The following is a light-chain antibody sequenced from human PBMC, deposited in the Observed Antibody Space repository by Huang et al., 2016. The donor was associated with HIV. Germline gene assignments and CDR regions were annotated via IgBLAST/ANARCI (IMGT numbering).Light chain of an antibody. CDR2: TAS. J-gene: IGKJ3*01. CDR1: KRISKY. Sequence: DIQMTQSPSSLSTSVGDRVTITCRVSKRISKYLNGYRQRPGKAPQLLISTASNLQSGVPSRFSGSGSGTDFTLTISDLQREDFATYYCQQTYVTPRTFGPGTTVDI. V-gene: IGKV1-39*01. CDR3: QQTYVTPRT.